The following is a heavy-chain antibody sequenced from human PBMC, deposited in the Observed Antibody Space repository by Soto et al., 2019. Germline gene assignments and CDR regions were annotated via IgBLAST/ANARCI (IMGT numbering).Heavy chain of an antibody. CDR1: GVTGSSNY. D-gene: IGHD6-19*01. J-gene: IGHJ4*02. Sequence: EVHLVETGGGFIEPGGSLRLSCAAAGVTGSSNYISWVRQAAGKWLEWVLVIYSGGITYYADSVKGRFTISRNNSKNTLYLQMNSLRAEDTAVYDCGRAGSGWQYFFYYLGQGTLVTVSS. CDR2: IYSGGIT. V-gene: IGHV3-53*02. CDR3: GRAGSGWQYFFYY.